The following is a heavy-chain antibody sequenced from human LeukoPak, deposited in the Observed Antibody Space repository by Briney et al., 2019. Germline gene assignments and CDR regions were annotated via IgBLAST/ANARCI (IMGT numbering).Heavy chain of an antibody. CDR2: ISGSGGST. CDR1: GFTFSSYA. J-gene: IGHJ5*02. D-gene: IGHD3-10*01. Sequence: PGGSLRLSCAASGFTFSSYAMSWVRQAPGKGLEWVSAISGSGGSTYYADSVKGRFTISRDNSKNTLYLQMNSLRAEDTAVYYCAKVIGDYYGSGSLTFDPWGQGTLVTVSS. CDR3: AKVIGDYYGSGSLTFDP. V-gene: IGHV3-23*01.